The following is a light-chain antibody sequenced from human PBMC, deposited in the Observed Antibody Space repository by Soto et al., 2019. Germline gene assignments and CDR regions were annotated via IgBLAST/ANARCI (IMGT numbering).Light chain of an antibody. CDR2: GAS. CDR3: QQYGSSPRT. CDR1: QSISSSY. J-gene: IGKJ4*01. Sequence: EIVLTQSPGTLSLSPGEKATIYSRASQSISSSYLAWYQQKPGQAPRLLIYGASSRATGIPDRFSGSGSGTDFTLTISRLEPEDFAVYYCQQYGSSPRTFGGGTKVDIK. V-gene: IGKV3-20*01.